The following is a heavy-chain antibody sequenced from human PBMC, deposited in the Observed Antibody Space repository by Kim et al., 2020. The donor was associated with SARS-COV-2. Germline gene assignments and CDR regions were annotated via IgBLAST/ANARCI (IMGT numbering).Heavy chain of an antibody. J-gene: IGHJ4*02. V-gene: IGHV3-74*01. D-gene: IGHD6-6*01. Sequence: ADSGKGRVTIYRAHAKNTLYMQMYRLRAEDTAVYYCARGVTYSTSSFDYWGQGTLVTVSS. CDR3: ARGVTYSTSSFDY.